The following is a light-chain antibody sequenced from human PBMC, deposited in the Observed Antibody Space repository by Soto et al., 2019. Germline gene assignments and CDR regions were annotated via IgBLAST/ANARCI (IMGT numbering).Light chain of an antibody. Sequence: QSALTQPASVSGSRGQSITISCTGTSSDVGSYNLVSWYQQHPGKAPKLMIYEGSKRPSGVSNRFSGSKSGNTASLTISGLQAEDEADYYCCSYAGSSDVVFGGGTQLTVL. V-gene: IGLV2-23*01. J-gene: IGLJ2*01. CDR1: SSDVGSYNL. CDR2: EGS. CDR3: CSYAGSSDVV.